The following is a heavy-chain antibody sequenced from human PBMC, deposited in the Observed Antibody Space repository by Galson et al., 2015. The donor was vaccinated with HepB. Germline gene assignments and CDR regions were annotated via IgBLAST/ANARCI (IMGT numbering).Heavy chain of an antibody. CDR3: ARAYGSGSYLRAFDI. J-gene: IGHJ3*02. D-gene: IGHD3-10*01. CDR2: IYYSGNT. V-gene: IGHV4-59*01. Sequence: ETLSLTCTVSGGSISSYYWSWIRQPPGKGLEWIRYIYYSGNTNYNPSLKSRVTISVDTSKNQFSLKLSSVTAADTAVYYCARAYGSGSYLRAFDIWGQGTMVTVSS. CDR1: GGSISSYY.